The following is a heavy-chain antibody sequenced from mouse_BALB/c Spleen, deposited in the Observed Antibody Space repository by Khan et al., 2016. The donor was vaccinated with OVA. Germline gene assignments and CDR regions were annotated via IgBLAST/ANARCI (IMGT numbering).Heavy chain of an antibody. CDR1: GYTFINYW. V-gene: IGHV1-7*01. D-gene: IGHD1-1*01. J-gene: IGHJ2*01. CDR3: ARRGLRWDFDY. Sequence: QVQLQQSGAELAKPGASVKMSCKASGYTFINYWILWVKQRPGQGLEWIGYINPSTAYTEYNQNFKDKATLTADKSSRTAYMQLSSLTSEDSAVYYCARRGLRWDFDYGGQGTTLTGSS. CDR2: INPSTAYT.